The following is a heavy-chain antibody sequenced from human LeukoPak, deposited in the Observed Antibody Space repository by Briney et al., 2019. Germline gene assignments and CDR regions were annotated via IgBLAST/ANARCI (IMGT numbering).Heavy chain of an antibody. CDR3: ARSSEGRYYYDSSGFSYYYYYMDV. D-gene: IGHD3-22*01. CDR1: GGSISSGGYS. J-gene: IGHJ6*03. Sequence: SETLSLTCAVSGGSISSGGYSWSWIRQPPGKGLEWIGYIYYSGSTYYNPSLKSRVTISVDTSRTRFSLKLSSVTAADTAVYYCARSSEGRYYYDSSGFSYYYYYMDVWGKGTTVTISS. V-gene: IGHV4-30-4*07. CDR2: IYYSGST.